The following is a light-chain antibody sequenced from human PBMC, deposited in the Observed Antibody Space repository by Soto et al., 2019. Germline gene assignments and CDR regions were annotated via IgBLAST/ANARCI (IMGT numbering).Light chain of an antibody. Sequence: QSVLTQPAAVSGSPGQSVTIPCAGSDTDIGFTNYVSWYQQDPGKAPKVIIYQVSNRPSDISTRFSASKSGNTASLTISALRPEDEAHYYCNSYTNTGTWVFGGGTKLTVL. CDR1: DTDIGFTNY. CDR2: QVS. J-gene: IGLJ3*02. CDR3: NSYTNTGTWV. V-gene: IGLV2-14*01.